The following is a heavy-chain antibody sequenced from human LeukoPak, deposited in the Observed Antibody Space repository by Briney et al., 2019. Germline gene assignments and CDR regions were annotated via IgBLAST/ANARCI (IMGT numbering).Heavy chain of an antibody. CDR3: ARIGLAYCGGDCYSGLDY. Sequence: SVKVSCKASGGTFSSYAISWVRQAPGQGLEWMGGIIPIFGTANYAQKFQGRVTITADESTSTAYMELSSLRSEDTAVYYCARIGLAYCGGDCYSGLDYWGQGTLVTVSS. CDR2: IIPIFGTA. CDR1: GGTFSSYA. D-gene: IGHD2-21*02. J-gene: IGHJ4*02. V-gene: IGHV1-69*13.